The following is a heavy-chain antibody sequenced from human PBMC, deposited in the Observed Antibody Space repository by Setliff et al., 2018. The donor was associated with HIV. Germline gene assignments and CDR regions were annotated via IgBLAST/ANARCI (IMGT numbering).Heavy chain of an antibody. CDR1: GGYFSGYY. CDR2: INHDRTT. CDR3: ARGSRQLTIFGVVFKTNYYFMDV. V-gene: IGHV4-34*01. J-gene: IGHJ6*03. Sequence: SETMSLTCAVYGGYFSGYYWSWIRQPPGKRLEWIGEINHDRTTNYNPSLKSRVTISVDTSKNQFSLTLNSVTAADTAVYYCARGSRQLTIFGVVFKTNYYFMDVWGKGTAVT. D-gene: IGHD3-3*01.